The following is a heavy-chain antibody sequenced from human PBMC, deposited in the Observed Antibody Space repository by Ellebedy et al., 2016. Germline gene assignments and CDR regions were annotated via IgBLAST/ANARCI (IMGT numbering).Heavy chain of an antibody. Sequence: GGSLRLXCAASGFTFSSYGMHWVRQAPGKGLEWVAVIWYDGSNKYYADSVKGRFTISRDNSKNTMYLQMNSLRAEDTAVYYCARGAEDNYDFWSGYSDYYYMDVWGKGTTVTVSS. CDR1: GFTFSSYG. CDR2: IWYDGSNK. CDR3: ARGAEDNYDFWSGYSDYYYMDV. V-gene: IGHV3-33*01. J-gene: IGHJ6*03. D-gene: IGHD3-3*01.